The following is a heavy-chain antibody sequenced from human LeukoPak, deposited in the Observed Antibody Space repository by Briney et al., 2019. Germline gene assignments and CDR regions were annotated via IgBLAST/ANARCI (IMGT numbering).Heavy chain of an antibody. CDR1: GFTFSSYA. V-gene: IGHV3-23*01. Sequence: GGSLRLSCAASGFTFSSYAMSWVRQAPGKGLEWVSAISGSGGSTYYADSVKGRFTISRDNSKNTLYLQMNSLRAEDTAVYYCAKDGAYCGGDCYEWFDPWGQGTLVTVSS. J-gene: IGHJ5*02. CDR3: AKDGAYCGGDCYEWFDP. D-gene: IGHD2-21*02. CDR2: ISGSGGST.